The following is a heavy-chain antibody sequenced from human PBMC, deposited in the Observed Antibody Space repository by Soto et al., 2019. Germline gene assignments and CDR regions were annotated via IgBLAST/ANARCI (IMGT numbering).Heavy chain of an antibody. CDR1: GYTFTSYG. CDR3: ARGGSSGWPFDY. D-gene: IGHD6-19*01. J-gene: IGHJ4*02. CDR2: ISAYNGNT. Sequence: ASVKVSCKASGYTFTSYGISWVRQAPGQGLEWMGWISAYNGNTNYAQKLQGRVTMTRDTSTSTAYMQLSRLRSDDTAVYYCARGGSSGWPFDYWGQGTLVTVSS. V-gene: IGHV1-18*01.